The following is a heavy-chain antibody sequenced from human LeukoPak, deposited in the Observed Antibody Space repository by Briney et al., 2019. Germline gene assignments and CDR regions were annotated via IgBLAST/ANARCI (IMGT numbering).Heavy chain of an antibody. Sequence: GGSLRLSCAASGFTFSSYAMSWVRQAPGKGLEWVSAISGSGGSTYYADSVKGRFTISRDNSKNTLYLQMSSLRAEDTAVYYCAKDRVALAVIPYMDVWGQGTTVTVSS. CDR3: AKDRVALAVIPYMDV. D-gene: IGHD2-21*01. V-gene: IGHV3-23*01. J-gene: IGHJ6*02. CDR1: GFTFSSYA. CDR2: ISGSGGST.